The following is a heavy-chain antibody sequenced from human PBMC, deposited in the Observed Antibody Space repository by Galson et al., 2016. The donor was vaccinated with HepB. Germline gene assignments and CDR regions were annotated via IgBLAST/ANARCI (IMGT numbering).Heavy chain of an antibody. CDR2: IYYSGNT. D-gene: IGHD1-1*01. CDR3: ARDRRVERPNFYSYYMDV. V-gene: IGHV4-31*03. CDR1: GGSISSDGYY. J-gene: IGHJ6*03. Sequence: TLSLTCTVSGGSISSDGYYWSWIRQHPGKGLEWIGYIYYSGNTYYNPSLKSRVSMSVDTSKNQFSLKLSSVTAADTAVYYCARDRRVERPNFYSYYMDVWGKGTTVTVSS.